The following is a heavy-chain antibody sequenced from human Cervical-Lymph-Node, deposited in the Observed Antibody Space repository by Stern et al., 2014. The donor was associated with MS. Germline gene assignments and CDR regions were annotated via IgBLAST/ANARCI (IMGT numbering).Heavy chain of an antibody. CDR2: ISYDGSSQ. CDR1: GFTFGRHS. CDR3: ARPAAARYFDY. J-gene: IGHJ4*02. D-gene: IGHD6-25*01. Sequence: QVQLVQSGGGVVQPGRSLRLSCATSGFTFGRHSMHWVRQAPGKGLESVAIISYDGSSQHYADSVKGRFTISRDNSNNTLYLQMNSLKVEDTAMYYCARPAAARYFDYWGQGSQVTVSS. V-gene: IGHV3-30-3*01.